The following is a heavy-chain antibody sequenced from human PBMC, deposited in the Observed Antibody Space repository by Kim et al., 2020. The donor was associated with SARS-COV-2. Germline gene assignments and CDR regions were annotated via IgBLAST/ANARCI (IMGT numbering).Heavy chain of an antibody. V-gene: IGHV4-39*01. CDR3: ARHGEIWFGDQRGNAFDI. CDR2: IYYSGST. J-gene: IGHJ3*02. D-gene: IGHD3-10*01. CDR1: GGSISSSSYY. Sequence: SETLSLTCTVSGGSISSSSYYWGWIRQPPGKGLEWIGSIYYSGSTYYNPSLKSRVTISVDTSKNQFSLKLSSVTAADTAVYYCARHGEIWFGDQRGNAFDIWGQGTMVTVSS.